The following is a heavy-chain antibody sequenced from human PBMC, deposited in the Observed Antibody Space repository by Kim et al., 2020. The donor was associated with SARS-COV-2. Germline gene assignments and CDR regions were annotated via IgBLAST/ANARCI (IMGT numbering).Heavy chain of an antibody. D-gene: IGHD6-13*01. Sequence: NYAQKLQGRVTMTTDTSTSTAYMELRSLRSDDTAVYYCARDGGYSSPIDYWGQGTLVTVSS. CDR3: ARDGGYSSPIDY. J-gene: IGHJ4*02. V-gene: IGHV1-18*01.